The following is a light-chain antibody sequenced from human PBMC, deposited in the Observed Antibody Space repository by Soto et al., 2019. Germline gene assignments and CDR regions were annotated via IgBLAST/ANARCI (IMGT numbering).Light chain of an antibody. J-gene: IGKJ2*01. CDR3: QQYNSYSST. CDR1: QSISSG. CDR2: KAS. Sequence: DIQMTQSPSTLSASVGDRVTITCRASQSISSGLAWYQQKPGKAPKLLIYKASSLESGVPSRFSGSGSGTEFTLTISSLQPDDFATYYCQQYNSYSSTFGQGTKLEIK. V-gene: IGKV1-5*03.